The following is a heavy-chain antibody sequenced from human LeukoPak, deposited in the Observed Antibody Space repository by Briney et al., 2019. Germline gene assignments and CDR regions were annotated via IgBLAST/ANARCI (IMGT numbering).Heavy chain of an antibody. V-gene: IGHV5-51*01. D-gene: IGHD6-19*01. J-gene: IGHJ4*02. CDR2: IYPGDADD. Sequence: GGALKISCKGSGFRFTSYWIGRVRPMPGEGLEGMGTIYPGDADDRYSPALQGQVPISADKSNSSAFLQLSSLKASDAAMDYCSRHAPGGEEQWLVLGYWGQGTLVTVSS. CDR3: SRHAPGGEEQWLVLGY. CDR1: GFRFTSYW.